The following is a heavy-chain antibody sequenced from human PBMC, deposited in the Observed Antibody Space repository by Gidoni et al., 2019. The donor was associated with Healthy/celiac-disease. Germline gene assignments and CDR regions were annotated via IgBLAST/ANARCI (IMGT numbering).Heavy chain of an antibody. CDR3: ARDQGWDIVVVPAAYLDY. J-gene: IGHJ4*02. CDR1: GLTFSSYS. V-gene: IGHV3-48*02. Sequence: EVQLVESGGGLVQPGGSLRLSCADSGLTFSSYSMNWVRQAPGKGLEWVSYISSSSSTIHYADSLKGRFTISRDNAKNSLYLQMNSLRDEDTAVYYCARDQGWDIVVVPAAYLDYWGQGTLVTVSS. CDR2: ISSSSSTI. D-gene: IGHD2-2*01.